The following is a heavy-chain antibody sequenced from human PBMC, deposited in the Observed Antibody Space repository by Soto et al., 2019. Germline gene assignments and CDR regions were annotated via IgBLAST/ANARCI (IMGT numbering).Heavy chain of an antibody. V-gene: IGHV1-69*08. CDR2: IIPILGIA. J-gene: IGHJ3*02. CDR3: ARDIGYGDYGFAFDI. CDR1: GGTFSSYT. Sequence: QVQLVQSGAEVKKPGSSVKVSCKASGGTFSSYTISWVRQAPGQGLEWMGRIIPILGIANYAQKFQGRVTITADKSTSTDYMELSSLRSEDTAVYYCARDIGYGDYGFAFDIWGQGTMVTVSS. D-gene: IGHD4-17*01.